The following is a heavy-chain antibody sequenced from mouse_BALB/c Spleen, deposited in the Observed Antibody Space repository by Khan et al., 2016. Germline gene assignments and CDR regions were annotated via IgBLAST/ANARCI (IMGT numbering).Heavy chain of an antibody. J-gene: IGHJ2*01. CDR2: IYPYNGGT. V-gene: IGHV1S29*02. CDR3: AREGNWAYDC. CDR1: GYTFTDYN. Sequence: EVQLQESGPELVKPGASVKISCKASGYTFTDYNMHWVKQSHGKSLEWIGYIYPYNGGTGYNQKFKSKASLSVENFSSSAFMYLRSLTSEDSAVLCCAREGNWAYDCWGRGTTLTVSA. D-gene: IGHD4-1*01.